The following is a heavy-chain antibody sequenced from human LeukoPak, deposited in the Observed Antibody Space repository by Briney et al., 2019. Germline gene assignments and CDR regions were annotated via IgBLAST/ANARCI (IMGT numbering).Heavy chain of an antibody. CDR3: ASPAGKSAGTTFDY. D-gene: IGHD1-7*01. CDR1: GGTFSSYA. J-gene: IGHJ4*02. Sequence: SVKVSCKASGGTFSSYAISWVRQATGQGLEWMGGIIPIFGTANYAQKFQGRVTITADESTSTAYMELSSLRSEDTAVYYCASPAGKSAGTTFDYWGQGTLVTVSS. V-gene: IGHV1-69*13. CDR2: IIPIFGTA.